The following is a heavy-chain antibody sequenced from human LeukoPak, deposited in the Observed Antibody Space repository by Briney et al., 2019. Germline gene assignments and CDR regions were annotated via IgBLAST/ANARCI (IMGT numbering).Heavy chain of an antibody. J-gene: IGHJ6*03. Sequence: EASVKVSCKASGYTFTSYGISWVRQAPGQGLEWMGWISAYNGNTNYAQKLQGRVTMTTDTSTSTAYMELRSLRSDDTAVCYCARGIVATSWHYYYMDVWGKGTTVTVSS. CDR2: ISAYNGNT. CDR1: GYTFTSYG. V-gene: IGHV1-18*01. CDR3: ARGIVATSWHYYYMDV. D-gene: IGHD5-12*01.